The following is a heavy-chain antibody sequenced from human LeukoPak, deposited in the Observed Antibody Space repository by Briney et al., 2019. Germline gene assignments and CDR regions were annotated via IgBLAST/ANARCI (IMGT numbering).Heavy chain of an antibody. CDR1: GYTFTSYG. D-gene: IGHD1-26*01. V-gene: IGHV1-18*01. CDR2: ISAYNGNT. CDR3: ARDGIKWELLSGYYMDV. J-gene: IGHJ6*03. Sequence: ASEKVSCKASGYTFTSYGINWVRQAPGQGLEWMGWISAYNGNTNYHQKLQGRVTMTTDTYTSTAYMELRSLRSDDTAVYYCARDGIKWELLSGYYMDVWGKGTTVTVSS.